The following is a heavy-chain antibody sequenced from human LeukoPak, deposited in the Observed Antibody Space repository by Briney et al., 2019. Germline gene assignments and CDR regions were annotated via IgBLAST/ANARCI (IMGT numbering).Heavy chain of an antibody. J-gene: IGHJ4*02. Sequence: GGSLRLSCAASGFTFSSYAMSWVRQAPGKGLEWVLAISGLGGSTYSAASVNGLFTISRDNSKNPLYLQMTSLRAEDTAVYYCAKSASLGYCSGRSCYFDYWGQGTLVTVSS. V-gene: IGHV3-23*01. CDR2: ISGLGGST. D-gene: IGHD2-15*01. CDR3: AKSASLGYCSGRSCYFDY. CDR1: GFTFSSYA.